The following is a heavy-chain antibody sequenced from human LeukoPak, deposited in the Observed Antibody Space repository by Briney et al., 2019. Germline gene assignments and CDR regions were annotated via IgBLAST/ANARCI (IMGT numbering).Heavy chain of an antibody. J-gene: IGHJ4*02. Sequence: GGSLRLSCAASGFTFSSYSMNWVRQAPGKGLEWVSSISSSSSYIYYADSVKGRFTISRDNAKNSLYLQMNSLRAEDTAVYYCARDRWELPDYFDYWGQGTVVTVSS. V-gene: IGHV3-21*01. CDR3: ARDRWELPDYFDY. CDR1: GFTFSSYS. D-gene: IGHD1-26*01. CDR2: ISSSSSYI.